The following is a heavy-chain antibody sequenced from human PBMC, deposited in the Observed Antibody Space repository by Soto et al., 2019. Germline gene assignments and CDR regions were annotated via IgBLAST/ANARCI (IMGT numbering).Heavy chain of an antibody. CDR2: IYSGGST. V-gene: IGHV3-53*01. J-gene: IGHJ6*02. D-gene: IGHD2-2*01. CDR3: AGYCSSTSCYPNVGYYYYGMDV. CDR1: GFTVSSNY. Sequence: GGSLRLSCAASGFTVSSNYMSWVRQAPGKGLEWVSVIYSGGSTYYADSVKGRFTISRDNSKNTLYLQMNSLRAEDTAVYYCAGYCSSTSCYPNVGYYYYGMDVWGQGTTVTVS.